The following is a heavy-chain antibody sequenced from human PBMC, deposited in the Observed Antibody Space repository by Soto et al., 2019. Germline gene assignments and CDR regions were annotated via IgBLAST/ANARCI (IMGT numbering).Heavy chain of an antibody. CDR1: GDSVSSNSAA. J-gene: IGHJ6*02. CDR2: TYYRSKWYN. Sequence: SQTLSLTCAISGDSVSSNSAAWNWIRQSPSRGLEWLGRTYYRSKWYNDYAVSVKSRITINPDTSKNQFSLQLNSVTPEDTAVYYCARSRVVEGVVRGVIIRLASDYYYYGMDVWGQGTTVTVSS. D-gene: IGHD3-10*01. V-gene: IGHV6-1*01. CDR3: ARSRVVEGVVRGVIIRLASDYYYYGMDV.